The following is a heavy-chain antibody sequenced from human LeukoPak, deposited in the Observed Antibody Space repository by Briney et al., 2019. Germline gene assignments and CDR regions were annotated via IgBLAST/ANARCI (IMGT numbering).Heavy chain of an antibody. V-gene: IGHV3-49*04. CDR3: TTPKYSGYDFYF. D-gene: IGHD5-12*01. CDR1: GFTFGDNA. Sequence: GGSLRLSCTASGFTFGDNAMSWVRQAPGKGLEWVGFIRSKAYGGTTEYAASVKGRFIISRDDSKSIAYLQMNSLKTEGTATYYCTTPKYSGYDFYFWGQGTLVTVSS. J-gene: IGHJ4*02. CDR2: IRSKAYGGTT.